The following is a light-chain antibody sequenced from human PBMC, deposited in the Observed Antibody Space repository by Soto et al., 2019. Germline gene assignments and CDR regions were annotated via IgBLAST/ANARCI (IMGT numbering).Light chain of an antibody. CDR2: DVS. CDR1: SSDVCGYNY. J-gene: IGLJ2*01. V-gene: IGLV2-14*01. CDR3: SSYTSRGTLVV. Sequence: QSALTQPASVSGSPGQSITISCTGTSSDVCGYNYVSWYQQHPGKAPKLMVYDVSNRPSGVSNRFSGSKSGNTASLTISGLQAEDDADYYCSSYTSRGTLVVFGGGTKLTVL.